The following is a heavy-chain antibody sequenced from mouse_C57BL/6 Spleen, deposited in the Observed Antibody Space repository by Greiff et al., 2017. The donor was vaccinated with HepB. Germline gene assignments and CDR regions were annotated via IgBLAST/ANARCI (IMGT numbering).Heavy chain of an antibody. Sequence: VQGVESGPGLVQPSQSLSITCTVSGFSLTSYGVHWVRQSPGKGLEWLGVIWRGGSTDYNAAFMSRLSITKDNSKSQVFFKMNSLQADDTAIYYCAKGGYYYGSSYDYFDYWGQGTTLTVSS. D-gene: IGHD1-1*01. CDR3: AKGGYYYGSSYDYFDY. CDR1: GFSLTSYG. J-gene: IGHJ2*01. V-gene: IGHV2-5*01. CDR2: IWRGGST.